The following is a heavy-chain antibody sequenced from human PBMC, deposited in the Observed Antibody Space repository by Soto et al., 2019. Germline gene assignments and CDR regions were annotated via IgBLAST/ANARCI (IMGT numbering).Heavy chain of an antibody. V-gene: IGHV3-66*01. J-gene: IGHJ4*02. CDR3: ARGGSYGGNSEGEIDY. Sequence: EVQLVESGGGLVQPGGSLRLSCAASGFTVSSNYMSWVRQAPGKGLEWVSVSYSGGSTYYADSVKGRFTISRDNSKNTLYLQMNSLRDEETAVYYCARGGSYGGNSEGEIDYWGQGTLVTVSS. D-gene: IGHD4-17*01. CDR2: SYSGGST. CDR1: GFTVSSNY.